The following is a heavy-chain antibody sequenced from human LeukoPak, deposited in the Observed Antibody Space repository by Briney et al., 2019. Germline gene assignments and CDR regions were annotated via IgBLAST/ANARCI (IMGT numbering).Heavy chain of an antibody. CDR1: GYTFSGYY. V-gene: IGHV1-2*02. J-gene: IGHJ4*02. D-gene: IGHD5-12*01. CDR2: INPNSGGT. CDR3: ESGSLASYFDD. Sequence: ASVTVSCKASGYTFSGYYMHWVRQAPGQGLEWMGWINPNSGGTKYVQKFQGRVTMTRDTSISTAYMELSRLRSDDTAVYYCESGSLASYFDDWGQGTLVTVSS.